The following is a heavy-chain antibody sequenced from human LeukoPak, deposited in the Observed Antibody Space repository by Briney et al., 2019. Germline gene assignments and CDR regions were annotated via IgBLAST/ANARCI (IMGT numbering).Heavy chain of an antibody. CDR3: ARQGSAYYFDF. D-gene: IGHD2-15*01. Sequence: SETLSLTCTVSGGSISSSSYHWGWIRQPPGKELQWIASVYYSGRTNYSPSLKSRATISVDTSEKQFSLQLNSVTAADTAVYYCARQGSAYYFDFWGQGLLVTVSS. V-gene: IGHV4-39*01. CDR1: GGSISSSSYH. J-gene: IGHJ4*02. CDR2: VYYSGRT.